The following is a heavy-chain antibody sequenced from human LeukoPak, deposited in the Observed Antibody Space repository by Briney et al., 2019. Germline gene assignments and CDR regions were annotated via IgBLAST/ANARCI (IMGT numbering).Heavy chain of an antibody. CDR3: AKDIAPPSSGTFDY. CDR1: GFTFDDYA. Sequence: GGSLRLSCTASGFTFDDYAMHWVRQAPGKGLEWVSSISWNGGSIGYADSVKGRFTISRDDAKNSLYLPMNSLRPEDTALYYCAKDIAPPSSGTFDYWGQGTLVTVSS. V-gene: IGHV3-9*01. J-gene: IGHJ4*02. CDR2: ISWNGGSI. D-gene: IGHD6-19*01.